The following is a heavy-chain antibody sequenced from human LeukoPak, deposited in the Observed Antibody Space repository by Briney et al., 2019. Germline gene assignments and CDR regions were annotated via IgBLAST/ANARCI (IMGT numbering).Heavy chain of an antibody. J-gene: IGHJ4*02. CDR1: GYTFTGYY. CDR2: INPNNGGT. D-gene: IGHD2-2*01. V-gene: IGHV1-2*02. CDR3: GRGRGSTSSNFAY. Sequence: ASVKVSCKASGYTFTGYYMHWVREAPGQGLECMGWINPNNGGTTYAQKCQGSVTITRDTSISPAYIELSARTPDDPAVFNWGRGRGSTSSNFAYWGQGPLVTVSS.